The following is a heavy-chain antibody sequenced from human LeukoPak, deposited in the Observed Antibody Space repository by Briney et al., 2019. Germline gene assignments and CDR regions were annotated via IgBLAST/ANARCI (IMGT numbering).Heavy chain of an antibody. Sequence: PSETLSLTCAVYGGSFSGYYWSWIRQPPGKGLEWIGEINHSGRTNYNPSLKSRVTISIDTSKNQFSLKLSSVTAADTAVYYCAGGLGPTEERGQGTLVTVSS. CDR3: AGGLGPTEE. V-gene: IGHV4-34*01. CDR1: GGSFSGYY. D-gene: IGHD1-26*01. CDR2: INHSGRT. J-gene: IGHJ4*02.